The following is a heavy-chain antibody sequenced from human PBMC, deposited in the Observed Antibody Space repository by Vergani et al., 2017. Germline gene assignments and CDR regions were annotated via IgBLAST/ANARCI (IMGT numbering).Heavy chain of an antibody. CDR1: GFTFSDYY. D-gene: IGHD2-2*01. CDR2: ISSSSSTI. V-gene: IGHV3-11*04. J-gene: IGHJ5*02. CDR3: ARGTDVEVPAAHARYNWFDP. Sequence: QVQLVESGGGLVKPGGSLRLSCAASGFTFSDYYMSWVRQAPGKGLEWVSYISSSSSTIYYADSVKGRFTISRDNAKNSLYLQMNSLRAEDTAVYYCARGTDVEVPAAHARYNWFDPWGQGTLVTVSS.